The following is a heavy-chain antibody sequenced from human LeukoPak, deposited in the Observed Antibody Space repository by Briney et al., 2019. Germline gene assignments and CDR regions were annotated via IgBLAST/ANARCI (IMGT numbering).Heavy chain of an antibody. J-gene: IGHJ4*02. D-gene: IGHD6-13*01. V-gene: IGHV3-48*01. CDR3: VRDLPVAAADF. CDR1: GFSLTNFD. CDR2: LSVRYNVI. Sequence: PGGSLRLSCAASGFSLTNFDMNWIRQAPGKGLEWVSFLSVRYNVIYYADSVKGRFTVSRDEAKNSLYLQMNSLRAEDTALYYCVRDLPVAAADFWGQGTLVTVSS.